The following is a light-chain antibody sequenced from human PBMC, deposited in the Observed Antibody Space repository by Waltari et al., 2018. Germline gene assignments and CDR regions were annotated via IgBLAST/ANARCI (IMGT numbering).Light chain of an antibody. CDR1: SGSIASNY. CDR2: EDY. CDR3: QSYDGINWM. J-gene: IGLJ3*02. Sequence: NFMLTQPHSVSESPGKTVTISCTRSSGSIASNYVQWFQQRPGSAPTTVIYEDYQRPSGVPDRLSGSIDSSSNSASLTLSGLKTEDEADYYCQSYDGINWMFGGGTKLTVL. V-gene: IGLV6-57*03.